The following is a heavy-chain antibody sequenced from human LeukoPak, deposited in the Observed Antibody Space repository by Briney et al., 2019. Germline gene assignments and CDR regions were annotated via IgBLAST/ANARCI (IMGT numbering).Heavy chain of an antibody. Sequence: PGGSLRLSCAASGFTFSSYGMHWVRQAPGKGLEWVAFIRYDGSNKYYADSVKGRFTISRDNSKNTLCLQMNSLRAEDTAVYYCAKDPSLGIGYYFDYWGQGTLVTVSS. CDR3: AKDPSLGIGYYFDY. J-gene: IGHJ4*02. CDR2: IRYDGSNK. V-gene: IGHV3-30*02. D-gene: IGHD7-27*01. CDR1: GFTFSSYG.